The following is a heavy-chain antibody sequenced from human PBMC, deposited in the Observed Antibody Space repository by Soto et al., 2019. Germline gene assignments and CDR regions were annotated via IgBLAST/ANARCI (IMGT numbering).Heavy chain of an antibody. CDR2: INPNSGGT. V-gene: IGHV1-2*02. D-gene: IGHD3-22*01. CDR1: GYTFTGYY. CDR3: ARDTKNYYDSSVYYYYFAS. Sequence: ASVKVSCKASGYTFTGYYMHWVRQAPGQGLEWMGWINPNSGGTNYAQKFQGRVTMTRDTSISTAYMELSRLRSDDPAVYYWARDTKNYYDSSVYYYYFASGGQEPLATSPS. J-gene: IGHJ4*02.